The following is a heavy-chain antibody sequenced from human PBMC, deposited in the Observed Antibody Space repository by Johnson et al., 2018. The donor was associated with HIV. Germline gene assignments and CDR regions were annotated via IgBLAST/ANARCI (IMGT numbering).Heavy chain of an antibody. J-gene: IGHJ3*02. CDR2: INQDGSEK. Sequence: EQLVESGGGLVQPGGSLRLSCAASGFTFTSYWMSWVSQAPGKGLEWVANINQDGSEKYFVDSVKGRFTISRDNAKNSLFLQMNSLRAEDTAVYYCARDFFDSTTYPRRGQADAFDIWGQGTMVTFSS. CDR1: GFTFTSYW. CDR3: ARDFFDSTTYPRRGQADAFDI. V-gene: IGHV3-7*05. D-gene: IGHD2/OR15-2a*01.